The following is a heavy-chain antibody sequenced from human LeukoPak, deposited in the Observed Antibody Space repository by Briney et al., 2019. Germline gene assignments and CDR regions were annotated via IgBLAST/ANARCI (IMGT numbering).Heavy chain of an antibody. CDR3: ASNNWNGPGYYGMDV. J-gene: IGHJ6*02. Sequence: PSETLSLTCTVSGGSISSSSYYWGWIRQPPGKGLEWIGSIYYSGSTYYNPSLKSRVTISVDTSKNQFSLKLSSVTAADTAVYYCASNNWNGPGYYGMDVWGQGTTVTVSS. V-gene: IGHV4-39*01. CDR2: IYYSGST. CDR1: GGSISSSSYY. D-gene: IGHD1-1*01.